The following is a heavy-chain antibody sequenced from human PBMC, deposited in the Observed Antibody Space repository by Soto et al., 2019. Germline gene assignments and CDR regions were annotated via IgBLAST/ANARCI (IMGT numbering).Heavy chain of an antibody. CDR3: AKDVGTMVRGVPTLVYYFDY. D-gene: IGHD3-10*01. J-gene: IGHJ4*02. CDR2: ISYDGSNK. Sequence: PGGSLRLSCAASGFTFSSYGMHWVRQAPGKGLEWVAVISYDGSNKYYADSVKGRFTISRDNSKNTLYLQMNSLRAEDTAVYYCAKDVGTMVRGVPTLVYYFDYWGQGTLVTVSS. CDR1: GFTFSSYG. V-gene: IGHV3-30*18.